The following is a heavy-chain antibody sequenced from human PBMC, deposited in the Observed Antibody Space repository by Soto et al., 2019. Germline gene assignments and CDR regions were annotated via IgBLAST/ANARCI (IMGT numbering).Heavy chain of an antibody. Sequence: GGSLRLSCAASGFTFDDYAMHWVLQGPGKGLEWVSGISWKGGNIGYGDSVKGRFTISRDNAKNSLYLQMDSLRREDTALYYCVKEDPCSGIICFSRYRSFYMGVCGKVTTVIVSS. CDR2: ISWKGGNI. CDR3: VKEDPCSGIICFSRYRSFYMGV. V-gene: IGHV3-9*01. J-gene: IGHJ6*03. CDR1: GFTFDDYA. D-gene: IGHD2-15*01.